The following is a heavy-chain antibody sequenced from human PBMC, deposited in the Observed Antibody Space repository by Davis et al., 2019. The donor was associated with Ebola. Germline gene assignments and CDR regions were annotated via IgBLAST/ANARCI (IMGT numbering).Heavy chain of an antibody. CDR2: ISYDGSNK. J-gene: IGHJ6*02. D-gene: IGHD5-12*01. Sequence: GGSLGLSCAASGFTFSSYAMHWVRQAPGKGLEWVAVISYDGSNKYYADSVKGRFTISRDNSKNTLYLQMNSLRAEDTAVYYCAGWLRKKNYYYYGMDVWGQGTTVTVSS. V-gene: IGHV3-30-3*01. CDR3: AGWLRKKNYYYYGMDV. CDR1: GFTFSSYA.